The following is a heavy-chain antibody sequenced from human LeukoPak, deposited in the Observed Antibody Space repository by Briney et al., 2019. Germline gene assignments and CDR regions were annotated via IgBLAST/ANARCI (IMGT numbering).Heavy chain of an antibody. CDR1: GYTFTSYY. CDR2: INPSGGST. J-gene: IGHJ4*02. V-gene: IGHV1-46*01. D-gene: IGHD3-9*01. CDR3: ARANFDWLPPRDY. Sequence: ASVKVSCKASGYTFTSYYMHWVRQAPGRGLEWMGIINPSGGSTSYAQKFQGRVTMTRDMSTSTVYMELSSLRSEDTAVYYCARANFDWLPPRDYWGQGTLVTVSS.